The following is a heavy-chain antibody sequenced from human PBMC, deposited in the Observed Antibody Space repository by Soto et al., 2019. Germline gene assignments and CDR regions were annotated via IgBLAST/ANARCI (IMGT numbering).Heavy chain of an antibody. CDR2: ISYDGSNK. V-gene: IGHV3-30*03. CDR1: GLTFSDYG. Sequence: QVQLVESGGGVVQPGRSLRLSCAVSGLTFSDYGMHWVRQAPGKGLEWVAVISYDGSNKYYADSVKGRFNISRDNSKNILYLLMNSLRAEDTAVYYSTSMDVWGQGTTVTVSS. J-gene: IGHJ6*02. CDR3: TSMDV.